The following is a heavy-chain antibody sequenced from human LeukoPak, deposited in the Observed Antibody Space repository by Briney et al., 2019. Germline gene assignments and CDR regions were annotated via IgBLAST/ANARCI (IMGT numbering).Heavy chain of an antibody. CDR1: GFTFSSYS. D-gene: IGHD3-22*01. J-gene: IGHJ4*02. CDR2: ISSSSSYI. V-gene: IGHV3-21*01. CDR3: ARGGTMIVVVYFDY. Sequence: GGSLRLSCAASGFTFSSYSMNWVRQAPGKGLEWVSSISSSSSYIYYADSVKGRFTISRDNAKKSLYLQMNSLRAGDTAVYYCARGGTMIVVVYFDYWGQGTLVTVSS.